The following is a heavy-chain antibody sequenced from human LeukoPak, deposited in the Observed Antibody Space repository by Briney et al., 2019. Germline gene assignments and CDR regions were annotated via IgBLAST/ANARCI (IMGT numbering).Heavy chain of an antibody. V-gene: IGHV3-53*01. CDR3: ARGVGTATDY. J-gene: IGHJ4*02. D-gene: IGHD5-18*01. CDR1: GFTVSSNY. CDR2: IYSGDST. Sequence: GGSLRLSCAASGFTVSSNYMTWVRQAPGTGLEWVSVIYSGDSTYYADSVKGRFTISRDNSKNTLYLQMNSLRAEDTAVYYCARGVGTATDYWGQGTLVTVSS.